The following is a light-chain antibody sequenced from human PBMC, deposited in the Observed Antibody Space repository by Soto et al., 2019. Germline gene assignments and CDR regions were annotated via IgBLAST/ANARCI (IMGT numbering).Light chain of an antibody. J-gene: IGKJ1*01. Sequence: EIVLTQSPATLSLSPGERATLSCRASQSVSSYLAWYQQKPGQAPRLLIYDASTRATGVPARFSGSGSGTEFTLTISNLQSEDFAVYHCQQYDKWPRTFGQGTKVDIK. V-gene: IGKV3-15*01. CDR2: DAS. CDR3: QQYDKWPRT. CDR1: QSVSSY.